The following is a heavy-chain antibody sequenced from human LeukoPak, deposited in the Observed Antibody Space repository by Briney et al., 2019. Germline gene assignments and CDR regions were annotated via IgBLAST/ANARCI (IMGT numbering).Heavy chain of an antibody. CDR1: GGSISSYY. CDR3: ARDRVKNIADPNRPKYYYGMDV. V-gene: IGHV4-59*01. Sequence: SETLSLTCTVSGGSISSYYWSWIRQPPGKGLEWIGYIYYSGSTNYNPSLKSRVTISVDTSKNQFSLKLSSVTAADTAVYYCARDRVKNIADPNRPKYYYGMDVWGQGTTVTVSS. D-gene: IGHD1-14*01. CDR2: IYYSGST. J-gene: IGHJ6*02.